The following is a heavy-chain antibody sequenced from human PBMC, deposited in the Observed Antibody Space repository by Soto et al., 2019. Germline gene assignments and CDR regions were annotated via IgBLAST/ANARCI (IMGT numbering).Heavy chain of an antibody. V-gene: IGHV3-15*01. CDR3: TTLNMILVHEDY. CDR1: EFTFSNAW. D-gene: IGHD3-22*01. Sequence: PGGSLRLSCAASEFTFSNAWMNWVRQAPGKGLEWVGLIKSETDGGTTDYAAPVKGRFTVSRDDSKNTLYLQMNSLTAEDTAVYYCTTLNMILVHEDYWGQGTLVTVSS. J-gene: IGHJ4*02. CDR2: IKSETDGGTT.